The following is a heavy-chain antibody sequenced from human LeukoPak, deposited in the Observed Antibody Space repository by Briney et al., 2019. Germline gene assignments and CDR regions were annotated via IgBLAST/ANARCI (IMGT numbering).Heavy chain of an antibody. CDR3: ASPSISSSTYDF. J-gene: IGHJ4*02. CDR2: INYSGNT. V-gene: IGHV4-39*01. D-gene: IGHD6-6*01. CDR1: GGSIRSSSYY. Sequence: SETLSLTCTVSGGSIRSSSYYWGWIRQPPGKGLEWIGSINYSGNTHYTPSLKSRVTISVDTSKNQFSLKVSSVTAADTAVYYCASPSISSSTYDFWGQGTLVTVSS.